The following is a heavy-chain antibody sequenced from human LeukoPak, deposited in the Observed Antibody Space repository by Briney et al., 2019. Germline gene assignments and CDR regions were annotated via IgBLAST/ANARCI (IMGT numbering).Heavy chain of an antibody. D-gene: IGHD6-13*01. CDR3: ARDGGAAAVDWFDP. CDR1: GGSISSSSYY. Sequence: SETLSLTCTVSGGSISSSSYYWGWIRQPPGKGLEWIGSIYYSGSTYYNPSLKSRVTISVDTSKNQFSLKLSSVTAADTAVYYCARDGGAAAVDWFDPWGQGTLVTVSS. CDR2: IYYSGST. V-gene: IGHV4-39*02. J-gene: IGHJ5*02.